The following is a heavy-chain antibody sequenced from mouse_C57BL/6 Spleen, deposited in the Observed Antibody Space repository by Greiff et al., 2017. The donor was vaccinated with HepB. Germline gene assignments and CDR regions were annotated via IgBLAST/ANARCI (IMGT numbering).Heavy chain of an antibody. V-gene: IGHV7-3*01. J-gene: IGHJ4*01. CDR3: ARSYDGYYYYAMDY. CDR2: IRNKANDYRK. CDR1: GFTFTDYY. Sequence: EVMLVESGAGLVQPGGSLSLSCAASGFTFTDYYMSWVRQPPGKALEWLGVIRNKANDYRKDYSESVKARFTISRDNSQSNLYIQMNALRAEDSATSYCARSYDGYYYYAMDYWGQGTSVTVSS. D-gene: IGHD2-3*01.